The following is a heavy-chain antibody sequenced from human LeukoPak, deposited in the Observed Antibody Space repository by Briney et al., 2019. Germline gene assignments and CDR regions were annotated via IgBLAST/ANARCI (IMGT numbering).Heavy chain of an antibody. V-gene: IGHV1-69*13. CDR1: GGTFSSYA. J-gene: IGHJ1*01. Sequence: GASVKVSCKASGGTFSSYAISWVRQAPGQGLEWMGGIIPIFGTANYAQKFQGRVTITAGESTSTAYMELSSLRSEDTAVYYCARGDYDILTFRHAEYFQHWGQGTLVTVSS. D-gene: IGHD3-9*01. CDR2: IIPIFGTA. CDR3: ARGDYDILTFRHAEYFQH.